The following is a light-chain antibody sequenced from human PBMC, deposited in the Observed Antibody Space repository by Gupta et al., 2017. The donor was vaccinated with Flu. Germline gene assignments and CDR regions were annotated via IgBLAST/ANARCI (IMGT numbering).Light chain of an antibody. J-gene: IGKJ1*01. CDR3: QQAGSSPWT. V-gene: IGKV3-20*01. CDR1: QSLSSSF. Sequence: GTLSLSPGERATLSCRASQSLSSSFLAWYQQKPGQAPRLLIYGASSRATGIPHRFSGSGSGTDFTLTISRLEPEDFAVYYCQQAGSSPWTFGQGTKVEVK. CDR2: GAS.